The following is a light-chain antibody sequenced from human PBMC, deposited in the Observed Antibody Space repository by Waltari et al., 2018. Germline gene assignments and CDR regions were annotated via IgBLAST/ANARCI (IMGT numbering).Light chain of an antibody. CDR1: SWPIPNV. V-gene: IGLV4-69*01. CDR3: QTGGHGTWV. Sequence: QLALTQSPSASASLGASVKLTCTLDSWPIPNVVAWHQQHPERGPRYLMKINSDGSHSKGDEIPDRFSGSSSGAERYLTISSVQSDDEADYYCQTGGHGTWVFGGGTKLTVL. J-gene: IGLJ3*02. CDR2: INSDGSH.